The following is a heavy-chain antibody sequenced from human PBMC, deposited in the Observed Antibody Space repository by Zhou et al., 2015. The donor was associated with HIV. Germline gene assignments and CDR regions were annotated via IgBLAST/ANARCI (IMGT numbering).Heavy chain of an antibody. V-gene: IGHV1-69*06. Sequence: LVQSGTEVTKPGSSVKVSCKASGGTFSTHGISWVRQAPGQGLEWMGGIIPIFGTAKYAQKFQGRVTITADRSTSTAYMEMRSLRSEDTAVYYCARRGGYDFWSGYQYYYYGMDVWGQGTTVTVSS. CDR2: IIPIFGTA. CDR3: ARRGGYDFWSGYQYYYYGMDV. J-gene: IGHJ6*02. D-gene: IGHD3-3*01. CDR1: GGTFSTHG.